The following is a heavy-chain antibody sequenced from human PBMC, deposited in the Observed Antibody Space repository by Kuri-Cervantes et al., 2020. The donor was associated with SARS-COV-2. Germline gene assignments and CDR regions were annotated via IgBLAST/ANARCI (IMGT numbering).Heavy chain of an antibody. CDR1: GFTFSSYW. CDR2: IYSGGST. V-gene: IGHV3-66*02. CDR3: ARQVFDAFDI. Sequence: GGSLRLSCAASGFTFSSYWMSWVRQAPGKGLEWVSVIYSGGSTYYADSVKGRFTISRDNSKNTLYLQMNSLRAEDTAVYYCARQVFDAFDIWGQGTMVTVSS. J-gene: IGHJ3*02.